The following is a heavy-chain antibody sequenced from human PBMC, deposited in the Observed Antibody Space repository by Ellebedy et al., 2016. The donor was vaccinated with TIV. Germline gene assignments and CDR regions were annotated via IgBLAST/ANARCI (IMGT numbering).Heavy chain of an antibody. J-gene: IGHJ6*02. CDR2: IYFSGTT. V-gene: IGHV4-4*09. CDR3: ARSLSYGMDV. Sequence: MPSETLSLTCTVSGGTINAYYWNWIRQSPGKGLEWIGHIYFSGTTNLNPSLKSRVSISIDTSKNQLFLKLSSVTAADTAVYYCARSLSYGMDVWGQGTTVTVSS. CDR1: GGTINAYY.